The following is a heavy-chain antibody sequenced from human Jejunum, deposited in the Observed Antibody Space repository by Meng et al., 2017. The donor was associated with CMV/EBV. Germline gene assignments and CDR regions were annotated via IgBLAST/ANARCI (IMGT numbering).Heavy chain of an antibody. CDR1: GFTFTSYA. CDR3: AHMFGDLPPADS. CDR2: ISGSGNYT. D-gene: IGHD2-21*02. J-gene: IGHJ4*02. V-gene: IGHV3-23*01. Sequence: CAASGFTFTSYAMSWVRQAPGKGLEWVSYISGSGNYTNYTDSVRGRFTISRDNSKNTLSLQMNSLRVEDTAVYFCAHMFGDLPPADSWGQGTLVTVSS.